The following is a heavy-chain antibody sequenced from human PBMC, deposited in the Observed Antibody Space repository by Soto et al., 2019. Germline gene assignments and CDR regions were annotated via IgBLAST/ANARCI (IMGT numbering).Heavy chain of an antibody. CDR1: GGTFSSYA. V-gene: IGHV1-69*06. CDR2: IIPIFGTA. CDR3: ASSGYCSGGSCYPHXYYGMEV. Sequence: SVKISCKASGGTFSSYAISWVRQAPGQGLEWMGGIIPIFGTANYAQKFQGRVTITADKSTSTAYMELSSLRSEDTAVYYCASSGYCSGGSCYPHXYYGMEVWG. D-gene: IGHD2-15*01. J-gene: IGHJ6*02.